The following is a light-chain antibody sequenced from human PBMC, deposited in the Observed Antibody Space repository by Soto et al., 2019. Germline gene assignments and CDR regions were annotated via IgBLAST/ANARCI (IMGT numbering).Light chain of an antibody. J-gene: IGKJ3*01. Sequence: DIQMTQSPSSLSASVGDRVTITCQASQDISNSLNWYQQKPGSAPKLLIYNASTLETGVPSRFSGGGSGTDFTFSISSLQPEDSATYYCQPYDNLPLTFGPGTKVDI. V-gene: IGKV1-33*01. CDR2: NAS. CDR1: QDISNS. CDR3: QPYDNLPLT.